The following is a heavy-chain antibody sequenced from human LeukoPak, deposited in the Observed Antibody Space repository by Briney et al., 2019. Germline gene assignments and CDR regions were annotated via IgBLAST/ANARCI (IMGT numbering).Heavy chain of an antibody. CDR1: GYSFTSYW. J-gene: IGHJ4*02. D-gene: IGHD7-27*01. V-gene: IGHV5-51*01. CDR3: ARQTAMGRSGDY. CDR2: IDPSDSET. Sequence: GESLKISCKASGYSFTSYWIGWVRHLPGKGLEWMGIIDPSDSETRYTPSFQGQVTISVDKSLTTAYLQWNSLKASDTAMYYCARQTAMGRSGDYWGQGTLVTVSS.